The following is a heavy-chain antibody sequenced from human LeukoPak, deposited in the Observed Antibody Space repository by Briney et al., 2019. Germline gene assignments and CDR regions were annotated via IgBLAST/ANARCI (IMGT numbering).Heavy chain of an antibody. CDR1: GFTFSSYA. V-gene: IGHV3-23*01. Sequence: GGSLRLSCAASGFTFSSYAMSWVRQAPGKGLEWVSGILDSGYSTYYANSVKGRFTISKDNSNNTLYLQMNSLRAEDTAVYYCAKLGGHPLHNYYVGVWGKGTTVAVSS. CDR2: ILDSGYST. CDR3: AKLGGHPLHNYYVGV. J-gene: IGHJ6*03. D-gene: IGHD3-16*01.